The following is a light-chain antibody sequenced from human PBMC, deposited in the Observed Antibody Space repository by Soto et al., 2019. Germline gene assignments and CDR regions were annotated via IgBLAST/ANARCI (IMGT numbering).Light chain of an antibody. Sequence: QTVVTQEPSFSVSPGGTVTLTCGLTSGSVSTNYYPSWYQQTPGQDPRTLIYRTNSRSSGVPDRFSGSILGNKAALTITGAQADDESDYYFVLYMGGGSALFGGGTQLTVL. CDR2: RTN. V-gene: IGLV8-61*01. CDR1: SGSVSTNYY. CDR3: VLYMGGGSAL. J-gene: IGLJ2*01.